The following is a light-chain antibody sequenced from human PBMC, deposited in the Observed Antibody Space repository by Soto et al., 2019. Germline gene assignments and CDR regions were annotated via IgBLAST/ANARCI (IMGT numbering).Light chain of an antibody. CDR1: QSVSSSS. CDR3: QQYGRSSGT. V-gene: IGKV3-20*01. J-gene: IGKJ1*01. Sequence: EIVLTQSPGTLSLSPGERATPSCRASQSVSSSSLAWYQQKPGQAPRLLIYGASSRATGIPDRFSGSASGTDFTLTVSRLEPEDFAVYYCQQYGRSSGTFGQGTKVEIK. CDR2: GAS.